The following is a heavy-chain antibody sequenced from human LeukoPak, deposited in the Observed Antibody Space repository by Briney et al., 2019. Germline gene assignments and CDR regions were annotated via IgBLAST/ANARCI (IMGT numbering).Heavy chain of an antibody. CDR2: IYYSGVT. CDR3: ARREGSHYSVDI. CDR1: GASLSSYY. Sequence: SETLSLTCTVSGASLSSYYWSWIRLSPGKGLEWIGSIYYSGVTNFNPSPKRRLAMSVDTSRNLFSLKLSSLTAADTAVYYCARREGSHYSVDIWGQGTTVTVSS. D-gene: IGHD2-21*01. V-gene: IGHV4-59*08. J-gene: IGHJ6*02.